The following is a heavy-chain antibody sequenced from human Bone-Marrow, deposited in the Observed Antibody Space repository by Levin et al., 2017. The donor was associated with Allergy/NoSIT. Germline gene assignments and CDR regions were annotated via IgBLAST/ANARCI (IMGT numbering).Heavy chain of an antibody. V-gene: IGHV3-53*01. J-gene: IGHJ4*02. CDR2: INNDGRT. CDR1: GFTVNRNY. D-gene: IGHD3-3*01. Sequence: GESLKISCAASGFTVNRNYMSWVRQAPGKGLEWVSLINNDGRTYYADSVKGRFTIYRDNCKNTLYLQMNSLRAEDTAVYFWAGAVNWGFLAYWGQGTLVTVSS. CDR3: AGAVNWGFLAY.